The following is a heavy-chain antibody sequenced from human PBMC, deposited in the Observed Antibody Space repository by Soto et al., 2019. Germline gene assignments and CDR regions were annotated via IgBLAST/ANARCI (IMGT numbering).Heavy chain of an antibody. D-gene: IGHD1-26*01. J-gene: IGHJ4*02. CDR1: GGSISSGGYY. CDR2: IYYSGST. CDR3: AVYSGSYSYFDY. Sequence: TLSLTCTVSGGSISSGGYYWSWIRQHPGKGLEWIGYIYYSGSTYYNPSLKSRVTISVDTSKNQFSLKLSSVTAADTAVYYCAVYSGSYSYFDYCGQGTLVTVSS. V-gene: IGHV4-31*03.